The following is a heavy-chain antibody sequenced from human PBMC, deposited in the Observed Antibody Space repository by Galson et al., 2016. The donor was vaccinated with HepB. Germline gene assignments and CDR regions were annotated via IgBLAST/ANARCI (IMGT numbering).Heavy chain of an antibody. CDR3: ARILDYGDYAMDV. Sequence: SLRLSCAASGFTFSNYWMSWVRQAPGKGLEWMANIKKDGSEKYYVDSVKGRFSISRDNAKNSLYLKMNSLRAEDTAVYYCARILDYGDYAMDVWGEGTTVTVSS. D-gene: IGHD4-17*01. CDR2: IKKDGSEK. CDR1: GFTFSNYW. J-gene: IGHJ6*04. V-gene: IGHV3-7*01.